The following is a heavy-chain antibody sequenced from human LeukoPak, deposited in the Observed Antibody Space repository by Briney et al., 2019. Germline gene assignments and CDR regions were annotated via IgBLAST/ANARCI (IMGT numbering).Heavy chain of an antibody. Sequence: SETLSLTRAVSGGSISSSYWWSWVRQPPGKGLEWIGEVYHSGSTNYSPSLKSRVTLSVDKSKNQFSLRLSSVTAADTAVYYCAGAYCGGDCYSGRTFDIWGQGTMVTVSS. CDR1: GGSISSSYW. CDR3: AGAYCGGDCYSGRTFDI. J-gene: IGHJ3*02. CDR2: VYHSGST. V-gene: IGHV4-4*02. D-gene: IGHD2-21*02.